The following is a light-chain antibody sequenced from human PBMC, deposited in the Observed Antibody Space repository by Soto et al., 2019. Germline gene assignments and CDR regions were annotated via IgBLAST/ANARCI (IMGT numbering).Light chain of an antibody. Sequence: EIVLTQSPGTLSLSPGERATLSCRASQSVSSSYLAWYQQKPGQAPRLFIYGASSRATGIPDRFSGSGSGTDFTLTISRLEAEDFAVYYCQQYGSSPWTFGQGTKVEIK. CDR1: QSVSSSY. V-gene: IGKV3-20*01. CDR2: GAS. CDR3: QQYGSSPWT. J-gene: IGKJ1*01.